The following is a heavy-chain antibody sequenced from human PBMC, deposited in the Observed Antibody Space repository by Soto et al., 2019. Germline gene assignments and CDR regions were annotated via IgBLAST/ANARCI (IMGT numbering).Heavy chain of an antibody. CDR2: MNPNSGNT. V-gene: IGHV1-8*01. Sequence: ASVKVSCKASGYTFTSYDINWVRQATGQGLEWMGWMNPNSGNTGYAQKFQGRVTMTRNTSISTAYMELSSLRSEDTAVYYCARGHYLGYCSSTSCYRPCYFDYWGQGTLVTVSS. CDR3: ARGHYLGYCSSTSCYRPCYFDY. J-gene: IGHJ4*02. D-gene: IGHD2-2*01. CDR1: GYTFTSYD.